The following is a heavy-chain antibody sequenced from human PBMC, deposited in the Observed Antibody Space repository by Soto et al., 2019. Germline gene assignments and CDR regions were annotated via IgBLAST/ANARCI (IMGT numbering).Heavy chain of an antibody. CDR2: ISGSCGST. CDR1: GFTFSSYA. J-gene: IGHJ4*02. V-gene: IGHV3-23*01. Sequence: PGGSLRLSCAASGFTFSSYAMSWVRQAPGKGLEWVSAISGSCGSTYYADSVKGRFTISRDNYKNKMYLQMNSLRAEDTAVYYSAKDSRSGPEASDYWGQVHLVTVSS. CDR3: AKDSRSGPEASDY. D-gene: IGHD6-19*01.